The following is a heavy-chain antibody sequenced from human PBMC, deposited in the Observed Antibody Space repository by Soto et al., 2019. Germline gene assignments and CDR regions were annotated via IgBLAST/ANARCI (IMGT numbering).Heavy chain of an antibody. V-gene: IGHV3-23*01. J-gene: IGHJ4*02. CDR3: AKQYSDVVPGYYPFDS. D-gene: IGHD3-22*01. CDR1: GFTFSNYA. Sequence: EVHLLESGGDLIQPGGSLRLSCAASGFTFSNYAMNWVRQAPGKGLEWVSSISGGGGSTHYADSVKGRFTISRDSSNNTVFLQMNSLRAEDTAIYYCAKQYSDVVPGYYPFDSWGQGTLVTVSS. CDR2: ISGGGGST.